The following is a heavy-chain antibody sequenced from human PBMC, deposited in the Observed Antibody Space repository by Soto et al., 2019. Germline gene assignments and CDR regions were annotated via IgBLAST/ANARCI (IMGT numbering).Heavy chain of an antibody. J-gene: IGHJ4*02. D-gene: IGHD2-2*01. CDR1: GYSISSGYY. CDR2: IYHSGST. Sequence: SETLSLTCAVSGYSISSGYYWGWIRQPPGKGLEWIGSIYHSGSTYYNPSLKSRVTISVDTSKNQFSLKLSSVTAADTAVYYCARDQLPGNDFDYWGQGTLVTVSS. CDR3: ARDQLPGNDFDY. V-gene: IGHV4-38-2*02.